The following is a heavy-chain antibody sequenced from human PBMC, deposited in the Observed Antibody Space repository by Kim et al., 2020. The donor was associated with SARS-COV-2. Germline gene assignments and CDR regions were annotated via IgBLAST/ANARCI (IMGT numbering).Heavy chain of an antibody. CDR3: ARDGTYCGGRSCSQPYFYYAMDV. D-gene: IGHD2-15*01. CDR1: GFTFISYG. V-gene: IGHV3-33*05. Sequence: GGSLRLSCAASGFTFISYGMFWVRQAPGKGLEWVSFISYDGSEKYYADSVKGRFTISRDNSQNTLYVQMNNLRAEDTAVYYCARDGTYCGGRSCSQPYFYYAMDVWGQGTTLTVSS. J-gene: IGHJ6*02. CDR2: ISYDGSEK.